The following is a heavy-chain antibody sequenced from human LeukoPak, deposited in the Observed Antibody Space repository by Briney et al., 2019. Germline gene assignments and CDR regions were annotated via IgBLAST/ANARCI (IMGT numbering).Heavy chain of an antibody. CDR3: AGGSRFLEYV. Sequence: GGSLRLSCAVSGFTFSNYWMSWVRQAPGKGLEWVAYIKQDGSEKYYVDSVKGRFTISRDNAKNSLYLQMNSLRAEDTAVYYCAGGSRFLEYVWGQGTTVTVSS. V-gene: IGHV3-7*01. CDR1: GFTFSNYW. D-gene: IGHD3-3*01. CDR2: IKQDGSEK. J-gene: IGHJ6*02.